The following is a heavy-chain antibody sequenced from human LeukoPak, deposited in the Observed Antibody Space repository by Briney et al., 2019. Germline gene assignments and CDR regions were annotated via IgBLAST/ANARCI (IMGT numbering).Heavy chain of an antibody. CDR2: ISYDGYDK. D-gene: IGHD3-3*01. V-gene: IGHV3-30*14. J-gene: IGHJ3*02. CDR1: GFTFNDYA. CDR3: ARRSGAFDI. Sequence: PGGSLRLSCAASGFTFNDYALYWVRQAPGKGLEWVTLISYDGYDKSYADSVRGRFTISRDSSKNTLYLQMNSLRAEDTAVYYCARRSGAFDIWGQGTMVTVSS.